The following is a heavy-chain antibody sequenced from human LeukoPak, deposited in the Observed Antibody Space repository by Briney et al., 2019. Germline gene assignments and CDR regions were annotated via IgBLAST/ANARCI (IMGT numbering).Heavy chain of an antibody. CDR2: INHSGST. D-gene: IGHD3-22*01. CDR3: ARGEPHYYYDSSGYYYP. Sequence: PSGTLSLTCAVYGGSFSGYYWSWIRQPPGKGLEWIGEINHSGSTNYNPSLKSRVTISVDTSKNQFSLKLSSVTAADTAVYYCARGEPHYYYDSSGYYYPWGQGTLVTVSS. V-gene: IGHV4-34*01. J-gene: IGHJ5*02. CDR1: GGSFSGYY.